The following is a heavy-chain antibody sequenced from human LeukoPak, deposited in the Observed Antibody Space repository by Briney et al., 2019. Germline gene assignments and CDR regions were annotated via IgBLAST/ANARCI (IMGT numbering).Heavy chain of an antibody. CDR1: GFTFGSYA. J-gene: IGHJ4*02. CDR3: AKRAVTTFSSGFHY. CDR2: ISGIGVAT. Sequence: GGSLRLSCAASGFTFGSYAMTWVRQAPGKGLEWVSVISGIGVATYYADSVKGRFTISRNNSKNTLYLQMNSLRAEDTAVYYCAKRAVTTFSSGFHYWGQGTLVTVSS. D-gene: IGHD4-17*01. V-gene: IGHV3-23*01.